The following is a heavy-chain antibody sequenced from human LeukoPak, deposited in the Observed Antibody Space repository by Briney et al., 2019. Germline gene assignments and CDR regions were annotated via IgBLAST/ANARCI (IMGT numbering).Heavy chain of an antibody. CDR2: IIPIFGTA. D-gene: IGHD1-26*01. V-gene: IGHV1-69*13. J-gene: IGHJ4*02. CDR3: ARVGGNYPIN. CDR1: GGTFSSYA. Sequence: ASVKVSCKASGGTFSSYAISWVRQAPGQGLEWMGGIIPIFGTANYAQKFQGRVTITAGESTSTASMELSSLRSEDTVVYYCARVGGNYPINWGQGSLVTVSA.